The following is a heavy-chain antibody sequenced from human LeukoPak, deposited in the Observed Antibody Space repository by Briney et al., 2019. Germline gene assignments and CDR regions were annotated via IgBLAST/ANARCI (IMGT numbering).Heavy chain of an antibody. CDR2: ISSSSSYI. V-gene: IGHV3-21*01. J-gene: IGHJ4*02. CDR1: GFTFSSYL. CDR3: ARELTVGGTVRLIY. D-gene: IGHD1-26*01. Sequence: GGSPRLSCAASGFTFSSYLMNLVRQAPGKGLEWVSSISSSSSYIYYADSVKGRFTISRVNAKNSLYLQMNSLRGEDTAEYYCARELTVGGTVRLIYWGQGTLVTVSS.